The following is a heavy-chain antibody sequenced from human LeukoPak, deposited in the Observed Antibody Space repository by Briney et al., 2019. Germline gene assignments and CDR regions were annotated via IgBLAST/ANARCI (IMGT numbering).Heavy chain of an antibody. CDR2: IYYSGST. V-gene: IGHV4-31*03. CDR1: GGSISSGGYY. J-gene: IGHJ4*02. D-gene: IGHD4-23*01. CDR3: ARDSGRLGGNPNRDY. Sequence: SETLSLTCTVSGGSISSGGYYWSWIRQHPGKGLEWIGYIYYSGSTYYNPSLKSRVTISVDTSKNQFSLKLSSVTAADTAVYYCARDSGRLGGNPNRDYWGQGTLVTVSS.